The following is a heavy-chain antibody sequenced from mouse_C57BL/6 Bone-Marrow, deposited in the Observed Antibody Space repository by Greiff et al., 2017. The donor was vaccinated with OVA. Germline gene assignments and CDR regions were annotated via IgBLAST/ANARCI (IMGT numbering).Heavy chain of an antibody. CDR3: ARGITTVVVPYFDY. V-gene: IGHV3-6*01. J-gene: IGHJ2*01. CDR1: GYSITSGYY. CDR2: ISYDGSN. Sequence: EVKLMESGPGLVKPSQSLSLTCSVTGYSITSGYYWNWIRQFPGNKLEWMGYISYDGSNNYNPSLKNRISITRDTSKNQFFLKLNSVTTEDTATYYCARGITTVVVPYFDYWGQGTTLTVSS. D-gene: IGHD1-1*01.